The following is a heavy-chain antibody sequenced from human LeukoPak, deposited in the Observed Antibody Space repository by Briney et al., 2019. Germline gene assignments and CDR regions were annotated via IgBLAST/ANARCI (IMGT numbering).Heavy chain of an antibody. D-gene: IGHD6-13*01. CDR2: ISYDGSNK. V-gene: IGHV3-30-3*01. J-gene: IGHJ4*02. Sequence: GGSLRLSCAASGFTFSSYAMHWVRQAPGKGLEWVALISYDGSNKYYADSVKGRFTISRDNSKHTLYLQMNSLRAEDTAVFYCARAGSTSAWYYFEYWGQGTLVTVSS. CDR1: GFTFSSYA. CDR3: ARAGSTSAWYYFEY.